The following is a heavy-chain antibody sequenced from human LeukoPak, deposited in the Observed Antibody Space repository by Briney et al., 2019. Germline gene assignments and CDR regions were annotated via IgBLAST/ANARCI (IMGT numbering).Heavy chain of an antibody. CDR3: AREWNPSGWVDYFYS. D-gene: IGHD1-1*01. J-gene: IGHJ4*02. CDR2: IYTSGST. Sequence: PSETLSLTCSVSGGSISSNYWSWIRQPAGKGLEWMGRIYTSGSTKYNPSLKSRVTMSVDTSKNQFSLKLSYVTSTDTAVYYCAREWNPSGWVDYFYSWGQGTMVTVSS. CDR1: GGSISSNY. V-gene: IGHV4-4*07.